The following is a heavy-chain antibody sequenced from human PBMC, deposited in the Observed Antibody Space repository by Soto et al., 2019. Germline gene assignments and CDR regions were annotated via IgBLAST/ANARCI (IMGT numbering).Heavy chain of an antibody. J-gene: IGHJ6*02. D-gene: IGHD1-26*01. CDR3: ARCGYSGSYYGRFYYYYYGMDV. CDR2: ISYDGSNK. V-gene: IGHV3-30-3*01. Sequence: QVQLVESGGGVVQPGRSLRLSCAASGFTFSSYAMHWVRQAPGKGLEWVAVISYDGSNKYYADSVKGRFTISRDNSKNTLYLQMNSLRAEDTAVYYCARCGYSGSYYGRFYYYYYGMDVWGQGTTVTVSS. CDR1: GFTFSSYA.